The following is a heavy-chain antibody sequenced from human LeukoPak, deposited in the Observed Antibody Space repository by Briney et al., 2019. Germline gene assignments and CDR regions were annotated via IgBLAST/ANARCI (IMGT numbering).Heavy chain of an antibody. CDR2: IYYSGST. CDR3: ARPLRSPCDFWSGYRNDAFDI. V-gene: IGHV4-39*01. D-gene: IGHD3-3*01. J-gene: IGHJ3*02. CDR1: GGSISSSSYY. Sequence: PSETLSLTCTVSGGSISSSSYYWGWIRQPPGKGLEWIGSIYYSGSTYYNPSLKSRVTISVDTSKNQFSLKLSSVTAADTAVYYCARPLRSPCDFWSGYRNDAFDIWGQGTMVTVSS.